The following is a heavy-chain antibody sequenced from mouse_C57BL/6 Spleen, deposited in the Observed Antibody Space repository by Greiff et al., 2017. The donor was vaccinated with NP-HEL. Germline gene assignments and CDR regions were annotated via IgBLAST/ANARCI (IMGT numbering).Heavy chain of an antibody. V-gene: IGHV1-80*01. CDR1: GYAFSSYW. D-gene: IGHD2-2*01. CDR2: IYPGDGDT. Sequence: VQLQQSGAELVKPGASVKISCKASGYAFSSYWMNWVKQRPGKGLEWIGQIYPGDGDTNYNGKFKGKATLTADKSSSTAYMQLSSLTSEDSAVYFCARSDYGYDGYFDVWGTGTTVTVSS. CDR3: ARSDYGYDGYFDV. J-gene: IGHJ1*03.